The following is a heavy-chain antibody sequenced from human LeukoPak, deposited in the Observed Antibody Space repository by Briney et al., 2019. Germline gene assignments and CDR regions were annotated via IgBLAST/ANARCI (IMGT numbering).Heavy chain of an antibody. CDR1: GGSISSYY. J-gene: IGHJ6*03. D-gene: IGHD6-13*01. CDR3: ARGAYTSSSWYDGYYYMDV. V-gene: IGHV4-59*01. CDR2: IYYSGST. Sequence: PSETLSLTCTVSGGSISSYYWSWIRQPPGKGLEWIGYIYYSGSTNYNPSLKSRVTISVDTSKNQFSLKLSSVTAADTAVYYCARGAYTSSSWYDGYYYMDVWGEGTTVTVSS.